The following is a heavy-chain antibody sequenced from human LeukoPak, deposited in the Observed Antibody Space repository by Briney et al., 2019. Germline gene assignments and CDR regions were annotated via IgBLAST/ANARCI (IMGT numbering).Heavy chain of an antibody. CDR3: AKGRSGVDY. CDR1: GFTFSRYG. D-gene: IGHD2-8*02. CDR2: ISDSGGST. V-gene: IGHV3-23*01. J-gene: IGHJ4*02. Sequence: GGTLRLSCAASGFTFSRYGMSWVRQAPGKGLEWVSGISDSGGSTYYADSVKGRFTISRDNSKNTLYLQMNSLRAEDTAVYYCAKGRSGVDYWGQGTLVTVSS.